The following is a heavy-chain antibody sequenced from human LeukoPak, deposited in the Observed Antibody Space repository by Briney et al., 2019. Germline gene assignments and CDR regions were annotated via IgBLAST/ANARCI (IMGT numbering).Heavy chain of an antibody. CDR1: GGTFSSYA. V-gene: IGHV1-69*05. Sequence: SVKVSCKASGGTFSSYAISWVRQAPGQGLEWMGRIIPIFGTANYAQKFQGRVTITTDESTSTAYMELSSLRSEDTAVYYCARDGVPAATTDSLFYYYYYYMDVWGKGTTVTVSS. J-gene: IGHJ6*03. CDR3: ARDGVPAATTDSLFYYYYYYMDV. CDR2: IIPIFGTA. D-gene: IGHD2-2*01.